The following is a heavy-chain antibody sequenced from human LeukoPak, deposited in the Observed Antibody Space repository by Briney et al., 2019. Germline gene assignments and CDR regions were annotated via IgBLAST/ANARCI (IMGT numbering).Heavy chain of an antibody. V-gene: IGHV3-43*01. CDR1: GFTFDDYT. Sequence: GGSLRLSCAASGFTFDDYTMHWLPQAPGKALECFSLISWDGGSTYYADSVTGRFTIARDNSKNSLYLQMNSLRTEDTALYYCAKDMGGYDSHYYYYGMDVWGQGTTVTVSS. CDR3: AKDMGGYDSHYYYYGMDV. CDR2: ISWDGGST. J-gene: IGHJ6*02. D-gene: IGHD5-12*01.